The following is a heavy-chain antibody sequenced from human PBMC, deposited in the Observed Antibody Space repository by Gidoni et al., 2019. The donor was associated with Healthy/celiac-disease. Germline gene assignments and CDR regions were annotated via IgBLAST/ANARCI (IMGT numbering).Heavy chain of an antibody. J-gene: IGHJ4*02. CDR1: GFTFSRYA. D-gene: IGHD2-21*02. CDR3: AKDADCGGDQCDDY. Sequence: EVQLLEAGGGLVQPGGSLRLSCAASGFTFSRYAMSWVRQAPGKGPGWVSAISGSGGSTYYADSVKGRFTISRDNSKNTLYLQMNSLRAEDTAVYYCAKDADCGGDQCDDYWGQGTLVTVSS. V-gene: IGHV3-23*01. CDR2: ISGSGGST.